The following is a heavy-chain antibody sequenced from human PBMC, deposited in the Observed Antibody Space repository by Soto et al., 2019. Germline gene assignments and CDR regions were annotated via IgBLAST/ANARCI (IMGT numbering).Heavy chain of an antibody. CDR2: VYSNGGIT. CDR3: ASSRPGSYFYHNYMDV. CDR1: GYTFTSYY. Sequence: QVQLVQSGAEVKKPGASVKVSCKASGYTFTSYYMHWLRQAPGQGLEWMGIVYSNGGITSYAQKFKGRVTFTGDKSTSPFYLEVGSLTSEDSAVYYCASSRPGSYFYHNYMDVWGSGTTVTVSS. D-gene: IGHD1-26*01. J-gene: IGHJ6*03. V-gene: IGHV1-46*03.